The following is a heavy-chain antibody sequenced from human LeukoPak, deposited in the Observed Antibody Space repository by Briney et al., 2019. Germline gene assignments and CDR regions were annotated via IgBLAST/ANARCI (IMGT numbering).Heavy chain of an antibody. D-gene: IGHD3-22*01. V-gene: IGHV4-4*07. CDR2: IHAIGST. J-gene: IGHJ3*01. Sequence: PSETLSLTCSVSGGSMSDSYWYWIRHSAATGMEWIGRIHAIGSTNYNPFLESRVIMSLDMSKRQFSLTLSAMTAADTATYYCARILDRDVWGQGTLVTVSP. CDR1: GGSMSDSY. CDR3: ARILDRDV.